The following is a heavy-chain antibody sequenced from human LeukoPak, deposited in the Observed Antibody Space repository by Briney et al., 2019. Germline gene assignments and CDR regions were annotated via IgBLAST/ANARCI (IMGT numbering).Heavy chain of an antibody. CDR1: GFTFSSYG. Sequence: PGGSLRLSCAASGFTFSSYGMHWVRQAPGKGLEWVAVISYDGSNEYYADSVKGRFTISRDNSKNTLYLQMNSLRAEDTAVYYCAKHTGDDMYFDYWGQGTLVTVSS. J-gene: IGHJ4*02. D-gene: IGHD4-17*01. CDR2: ISYDGSNE. CDR3: AKHTGDDMYFDY. V-gene: IGHV3-30*18.